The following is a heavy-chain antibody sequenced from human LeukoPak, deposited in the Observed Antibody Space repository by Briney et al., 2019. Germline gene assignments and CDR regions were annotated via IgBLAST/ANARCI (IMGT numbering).Heavy chain of an antibody. CDR1: GVSISSSSYY. D-gene: IGHD6-19*01. CDR3: ARLGCQWLVQAFDI. Sequence: SETLSLTCTVSGVSISSSSYYWGWIRQPPGKGLEWIGTIYYGGSTYYNPSLKSRVTISEDTSKNQFSLKLSSVTAADTAVYYCARLGCQWLVQAFDIWGQGTMVTVSS. V-gene: IGHV4-39*07. CDR2: IYYGGST. J-gene: IGHJ3*02.